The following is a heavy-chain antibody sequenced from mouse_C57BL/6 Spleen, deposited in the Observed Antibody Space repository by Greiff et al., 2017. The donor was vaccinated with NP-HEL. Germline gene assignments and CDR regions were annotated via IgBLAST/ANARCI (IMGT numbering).Heavy chain of an antibody. CDR2: IWRGGST. CDR1: GFSLTSYG. J-gene: IGHJ4*01. Sequence: QVQLQQSGPGLVQPSQSLSITCTVSGFSLTSYGVHWVRQSPGKGLEWLGVIWRGGSTDYNAAFMSGLSITKDNSKSQVYFKMNSLQADDTAIYDCAKTYYYGSRRYAMDYWGQGTSVTVSS. CDR3: AKTYYYGSRRYAMDY. V-gene: IGHV2-5*01. D-gene: IGHD1-1*01.